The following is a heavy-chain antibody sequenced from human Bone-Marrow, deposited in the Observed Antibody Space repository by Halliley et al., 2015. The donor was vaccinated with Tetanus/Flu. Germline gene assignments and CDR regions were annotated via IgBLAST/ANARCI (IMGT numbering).Heavy chain of an antibody. V-gene: IGHV3-53*01. CDR2: IYTTGTT. CDR3: ARLGYGASPDGALDL. D-gene: IGHD4-17*01. Sequence: SLRLSCAASGFTVSLNYMSWVRQAPGKGLEWVSSIYTTGTTYYTDSVKGRFTLSRDNSKNTLSLQMNSLRAEDTAVYYCARLGYGASPDGALDLWGQGTLVTASS. J-gene: IGHJ3*01. CDR1: GFTVSLNY.